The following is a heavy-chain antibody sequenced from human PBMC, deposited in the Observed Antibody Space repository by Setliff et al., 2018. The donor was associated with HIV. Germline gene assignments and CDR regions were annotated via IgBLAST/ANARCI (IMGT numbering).Heavy chain of an antibody. CDR2: IYYSGST. CDR1: GGSISSSSYY. J-gene: IGHJ4*02. CDR3: ATGPYISQLH. V-gene: IGHV4-39*07. Sequence: PSETLSLTCTVSGGSISSSSYYWGWIRQPPGKGLEWIGSIYYSGSTYYNPSLKSRVTISVDTSRNQFSLELSSVTAADTAVYNCATGPYISQLHWGQGTLFTVSS. D-gene: IGHD2-2*01.